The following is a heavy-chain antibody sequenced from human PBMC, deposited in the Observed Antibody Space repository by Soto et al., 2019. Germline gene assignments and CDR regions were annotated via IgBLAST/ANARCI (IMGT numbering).Heavy chain of an antibody. CDR3: ARDYMDV. J-gene: IGHJ6*02. CDR2: LYNSGTT. CDR1: GGSISNFY. Sequence: SDTLSLTCTVSGGSISNFYWSWIRQPPGEGLEWIGYLYNSGTTNYNPSLKSRVTISVDTSKNQISLNLQSVTAADTAVYYCARDYMDVWGQGTTVTVSS. V-gene: IGHV4-59*01.